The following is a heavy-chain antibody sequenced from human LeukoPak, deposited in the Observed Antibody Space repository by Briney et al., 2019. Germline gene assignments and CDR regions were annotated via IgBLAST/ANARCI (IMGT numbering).Heavy chain of an antibody. CDR2: INPNSGGT. D-gene: IGHD6-19*01. CDR3: ARKAAGLYYFDY. V-gene: IGHV1-2*02. J-gene: IGHJ4*02. Sequence: ASVKVSCKASGYTFTGYYMHWVRQAPGQGLEWMGWINPNSGGTNYAQKFQGRVTMTRDTSISTAYMELSRLRSDDTAVYYCARKAAGLYYFDYWGQGTLVTVSS. CDR1: GYTFTGYY.